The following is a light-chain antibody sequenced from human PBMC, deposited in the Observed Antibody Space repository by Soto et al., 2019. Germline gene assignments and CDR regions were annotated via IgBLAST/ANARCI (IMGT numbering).Light chain of an antibody. Sequence: DIQMTQSPSSLSASVGDRVTITCRASQSIVTYLNWYLQKPGKAPKLLIYAASNLQSGAPSRFSGSGSGTDFTHTISSLQPEDFATYFCQQSYSTPPWTFGQGTKVEIK. CDR1: QSIVTY. J-gene: IGKJ1*01. V-gene: IGKV1-39*01. CDR2: AAS. CDR3: QQSYSTPPWT.